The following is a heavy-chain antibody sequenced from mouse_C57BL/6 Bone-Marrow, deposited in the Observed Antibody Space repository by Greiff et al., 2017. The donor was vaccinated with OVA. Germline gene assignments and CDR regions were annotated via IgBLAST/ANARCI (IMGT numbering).Heavy chain of an antibody. CDR3: ARTDYGSTPWFAY. V-gene: IGHV5-4*01. Sequence: EVQLVESGGGLVKPGGSLKLSCAASGFTFSSYAMSWVRQTPEKRLEWVATISDGGSYTYYPDNVKGRFTISRDNAKNNLYLQMSHLKSEDTAMYYCARTDYGSTPWFAYWGQGTLVTVSA. D-gene: IGHD1-1*01. CDR2: ISDGGSYT. J-gene: IGHJ3*01. CDR1: GFTFSSYA.